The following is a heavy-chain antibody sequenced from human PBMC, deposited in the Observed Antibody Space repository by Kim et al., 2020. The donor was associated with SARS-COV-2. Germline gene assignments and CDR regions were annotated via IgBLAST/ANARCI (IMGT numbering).Heavy chain of an antibody. V-gene: IGHV3-23*01. J-gene: IGHJ4*02. Sequence: GGSLRLSCAASGFTFSRYAMSWVRQAPGKGLEWVSGISGSGGRTYYGDSVKGRFSISRDNSRNTVNLQMNSLRAEDTAVYYCAKDSGNDCGGQLAYWGQGTLVTVSS. D-gene: IGHD4-17*01. CDR2: ISGSGGRT. CDR1: GFTFSRYA. CDR3: AKDSGNDCGGQLAY.